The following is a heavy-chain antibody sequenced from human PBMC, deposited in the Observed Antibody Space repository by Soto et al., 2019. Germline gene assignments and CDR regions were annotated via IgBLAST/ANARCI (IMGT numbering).Heavy chain of an antibody. CDR1: GFTFSNHG. J-gene: IGHJ6*02. Sequence: GESLKISCAASGFTFSNHGIQWVRQAPGKGLEWVATIWYDGSNKYYADSVKGRFTISRDNSKNTVYLQMNSLRAEDSAVYYCVRDRYSNPTPGMDVWGQGTTVTVSS. CDR2: IWYDGSNK. V-gene: IGHV3-33*01. D-gene: IGHD4-4*01. CDR3: VRDRYSNPTPGMDV.